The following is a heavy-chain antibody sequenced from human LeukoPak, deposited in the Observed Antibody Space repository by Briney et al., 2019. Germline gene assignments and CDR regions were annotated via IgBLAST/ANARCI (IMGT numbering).Heavy chain of an antibody. D-gene: IGHD1/OR15-1a*01. Sequence: ASVKISCKVSGYAFSDAYMHWVRQAPGKGLEWLGLVDPENGETEYAEKFQGRVTITADTSTDTAYMELSSLKSEDTAMYYCSTLPVSGTDYWGRGTLVIVSS. V-gene: IGHV1-69-2*01. CDR2: VDPENGET. J-gene: IGHJ4*02. CDR1: GYAFSDAY. CDR3: STLPVSGTDY.